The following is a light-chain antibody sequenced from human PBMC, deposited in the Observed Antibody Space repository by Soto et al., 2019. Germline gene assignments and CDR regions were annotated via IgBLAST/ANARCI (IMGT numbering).Light chain of an antibody. V-gene: IGLV2-8*01. CDR3: NSYVGSNNYV. J-gene: IGLJ1*01. CDR1: SSDISDNKY. CDR2: EVN. Sequence: SVLAQPPSASGSAGQSVTISCTGTSSDISDNKYVSWFQQHPGKAPKVLIYEVNKRASGVPDRFSGSKSGNTASLTVSGLRADDEADYYCNSYVGSNNYVFGTGTKVTVL.